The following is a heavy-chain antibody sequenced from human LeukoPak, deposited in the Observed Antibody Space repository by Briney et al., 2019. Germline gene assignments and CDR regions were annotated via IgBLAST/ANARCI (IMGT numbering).Heavy chain of an antibody. D-gene: IGHD1-26*01. CDR1: GYTFTGYY. CDR2: INPNSGGT. CDR3: ARIRYSGSQPFDY. Sequence: GASVKVSCKASGYTFTGYYMHWVRQAPGQGLEWMGWINPNSGGTNYAQKFQGRVTMTRDTSISTAYMELSRLRSDDTAVYYCARIRYSGSQPFDYWGQGTLVTVSS. J-gene: IGHJ4*02. V-gene: IGHV1-2*02.